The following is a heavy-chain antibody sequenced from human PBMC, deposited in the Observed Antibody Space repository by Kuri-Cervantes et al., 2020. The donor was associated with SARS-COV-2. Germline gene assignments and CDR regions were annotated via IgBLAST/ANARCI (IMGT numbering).Heavy chain of an antibody. J-gene: IGHJ4*02. Sequence: GESLKISWAASGFTFSSYGMHWVRQAPGKGLEWVAFIRYDGSNKYYADSVKGRFTISRDNSKNTLYLQMNSLRAEDTAVYYCAKSAYDFWSGYSFDYWGQGTLVTVSS. CDR1: GFTFSSYG. V-gene: IGHV3-30*02. CDR2: IRYDGSNK. D-gene: IGHD3-3*01. CDR3: AKSAYDFWSGYSFDY.